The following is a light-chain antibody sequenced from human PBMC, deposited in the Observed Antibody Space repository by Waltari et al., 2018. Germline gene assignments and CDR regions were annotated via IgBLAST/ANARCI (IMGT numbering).Light chain of an antibody. J-gene: IGKJ1*01. CDR1: QPITVY. CDR2: AAS. Sequence: DVQMTQSPSSLSASVGDRVTITCRASQPITVYLNWYQHRFGEAPKLLISAASTLQSGVPSRFSGGGSGTVFTLTINSLQHEDFATYYCQQTYTNTPTFGQGTKVEVK. V-gene: IGKV1-39*01. CDR3: QQTYTNTPT.